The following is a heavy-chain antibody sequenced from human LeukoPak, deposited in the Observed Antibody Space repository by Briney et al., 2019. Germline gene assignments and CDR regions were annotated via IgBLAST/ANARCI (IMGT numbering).Heavy chain of an antibody. CDR3: ARLYCSSTSCNIYYYYYYMDV. J-gene: IGHJ6*03. D-gene: IGHD2-2*01. V-gene: IGHV3-21*06. Sequence: PGGSLRLSCAASGFSFSTYSLNWVRQAPGKGLEWVSSISSSSSYIYYADSVKGRFIISRDNAKNSLSLQMNSLRAEDTAVYYCARLYCSSTSCNIYYYYYYMDVWGKGTTVTVSS. CDR1: GFSFSTYS. CDR2: ISSSSSYI.